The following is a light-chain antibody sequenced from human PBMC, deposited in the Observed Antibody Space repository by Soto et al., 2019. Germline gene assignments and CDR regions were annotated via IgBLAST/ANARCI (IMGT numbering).Light chain of an antibody. CDR3: QQYNNWPPN. CDR1: QSFSSN. J-gene: IGKJ5*01. V-gene: IGKV3-15*01. CDR2: GAS. Sequence: EIGMTQSPATLSVSPGERATLSCRASQSFSSNLAWYQQKPGHAPRLLIYGASTRATGVPARFSGSGSGTEFTLTVSSLQSEDIAVYFRQQYNNWPPNFGQGTRLEIK.